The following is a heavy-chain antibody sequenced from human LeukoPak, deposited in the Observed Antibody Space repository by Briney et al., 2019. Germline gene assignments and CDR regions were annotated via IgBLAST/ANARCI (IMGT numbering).Heavy chain of an antibody. D-gene: IGHD2-8*01. Sequence: SETLSLTCAVYGGSFSGYYWSWIRQPPGKGLEWIGEINHSGSTNYNPSLKSRVTISVDTSKNQFSLKLSSVTAADTAVYYCARRNIVLTIIDYWGQGTLVTVSS. CDR2: INHSGST. CDR3: ARRNIVLTIIDY. CDR1: GGSFSGYY. J-gene: IGHJ4*02. V-gene: IGHV4-34*01.